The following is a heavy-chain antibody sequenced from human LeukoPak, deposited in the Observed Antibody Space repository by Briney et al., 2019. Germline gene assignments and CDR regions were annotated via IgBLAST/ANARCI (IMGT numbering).Heavy chain of an antibody. V-gene: IGHV3-48*01. CDR1: GFPFIEYS. CDR3: ARDHNYAFDN. D-gene: IGHD1-1*01. Sequence: VGSLRLSCTASGFPFIEYSMNWVRQVPGKGLEWISYIGIDSGNTKYADSVRGRFTISADKAKNLLYLQMNSLRVEDTAVYYCARDHNYAFDNWGQGTLVSVAS. CDR2: IGIDSGNT. J-gene: IGHJ4*02.